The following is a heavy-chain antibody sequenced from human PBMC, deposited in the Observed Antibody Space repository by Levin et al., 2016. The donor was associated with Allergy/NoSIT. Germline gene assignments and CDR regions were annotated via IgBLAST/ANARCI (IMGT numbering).Heavy chain of an antibody. D-gene: IGHD3-9*01. CDR2: IWYDGSNK. Sequence: GESLKISCAASGFTFSSYGMHWVRQAPGKGLEWVAVIWYDGSNKYYADSVKGRFTISRDNSKNTLYLQMNSLRAEDTAVYYCASNGVWYYDILTGYYPGYWGQGTLVTVSS. CDR1: GFTFSSYG. CDR3: ASNGVWYYDILTGYYPGY. V-gene: IGHV3-33*01. J-gene: IGHJ4*02.